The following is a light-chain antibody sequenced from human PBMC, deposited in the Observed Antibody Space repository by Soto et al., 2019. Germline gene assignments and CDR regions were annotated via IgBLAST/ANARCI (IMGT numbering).Light chain of an antibody. CDR1: SSDVGSYNL. V-gene: IGLV2-23*02. J-gene: IGLJ1*01. CDR3: CSYAGSSPYV. Sequence: QSVLTQPASVSGSPGQSITISCTGTSSDVGSYNLVSWYQQHPGKAPKLMIYEVSKRPSGVSNRFPGSKSGNTASLTISGLQDEDEADYYCCSYAGSSPYVFGTGTRSPS. CDR2: EVS.